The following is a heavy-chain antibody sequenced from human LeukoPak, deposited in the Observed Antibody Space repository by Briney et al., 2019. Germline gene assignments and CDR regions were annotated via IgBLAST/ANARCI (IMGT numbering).Heavy chain of an antibody. CDR3: AKEASYCTNGVCYSRIFDT. V-gene: IGHV3-23*01. Sequence: GGSLGLSCAASGFTFSSYAMSWVRQARGKGLEWVSAISGSGGSTFYADSVKGRFTMSRDNSKNTLYLQMNSLRAEDTAVYYCAKEASYCTNGVCYSRIFDTWGQGTLVTVSS. J-gene: IGHJ5*02. CDR2: ISGSGGST. D-gene: IGHD2-8*01. CDR1: GFTFSSYA.